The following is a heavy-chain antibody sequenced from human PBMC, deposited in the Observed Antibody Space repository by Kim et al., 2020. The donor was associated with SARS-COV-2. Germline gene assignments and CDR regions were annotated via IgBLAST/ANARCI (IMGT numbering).Heavy chain of an antibody. D-gene: IGHD2-21*01. CDR3: TRDVLAGGADV. J-gene: IGHJ6*02. V-gene: IGHV3-9*01. Sequence: IDYADLCKGRFLTSRDNAWNSLYLQMNSLRPEDTALYYCTRDVLAGGADVWGQGTAVIVSS. CDR2: I.